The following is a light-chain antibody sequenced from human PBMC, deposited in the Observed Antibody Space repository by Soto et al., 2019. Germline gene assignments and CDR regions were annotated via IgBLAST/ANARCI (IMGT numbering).Light chain of an antibody. CDR3: QGHSTYPRT. V-gene: IGKV1-9*01. CDR2: GAS. CDR1: QGISTY. J-gene: IGKJ1*01. Sequence: IQLTQSPSFLSASVGATVTISCRASQGISTYVAWYQQKPGKAPKNLIYGASTLQSGVPYRFSGSGSGTEFTLTISRLQPEDFATYYCQGHSTYPRTFGQGTKLDIK.